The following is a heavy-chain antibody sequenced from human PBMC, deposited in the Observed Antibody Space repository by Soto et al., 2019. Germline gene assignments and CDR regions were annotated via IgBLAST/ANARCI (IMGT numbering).Heavy chain of an antibody. J-gene: IGHJ3*02. CDR2: IIPFFGTA. D-gene: IGHD2-21*02. Sequence: QVQLVQSGAEVKKPWSSVKVSCKASGGTFSSYAISWVRQAPGQGLEWMGGIIPFFGTANYAQKFQGRVTITEDESNSNDNKELGIMRSEDTDVYYCARDSGAYCGGDCYHHDDFDIWGQGTTVNVSS. CDR3: ARDSGAYCGGDCYHHDDFDI. V-gene: IGHV1-69*01. CDR1: GGTFSSYA.